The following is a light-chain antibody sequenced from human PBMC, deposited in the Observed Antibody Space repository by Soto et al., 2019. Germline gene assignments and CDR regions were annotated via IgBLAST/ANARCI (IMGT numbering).Light chain of an antibody. Sequence: DIQMTQSPSTLSASVGYTFTVTFRASQSVSGWLAWYQQKPGEAPKLLIYDASALPRGVPSRFSGSGSGTKFTLTIASLQPDDFATYYCQQYETFSGTFGPGTKVDIK. CDR3: QQYETFSGT. J-gene: IGKJ1*01. V-gene: IGKV1-5*01. CDR1: QSVSGW. CDR2: DAS.